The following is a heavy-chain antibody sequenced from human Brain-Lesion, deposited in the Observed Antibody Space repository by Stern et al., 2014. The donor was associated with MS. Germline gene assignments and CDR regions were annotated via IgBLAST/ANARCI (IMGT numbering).Heavy chain of an antibody. CDR3: AGEEDIRYCSGGSCTGNWFDP. CDR1: GGSVSSTSYA. CDR2: IYYSGNT. Sequence: VQLVESGPGLVKPSETLSLTCTVAGGSVSSTSYAWAWIRQPPGKGLEWIGAIYYSGNTYYSPSLQSRLTISLDTSQNQFSLQLSSGTAADTAVYYCAGEEDIRYCSGGSCTGNWFDPWGQGTLVTVSS. D-gene: IGHD2-15*01. J-gene: IGHJ5*02. V-gene: IGHV4-39*01.